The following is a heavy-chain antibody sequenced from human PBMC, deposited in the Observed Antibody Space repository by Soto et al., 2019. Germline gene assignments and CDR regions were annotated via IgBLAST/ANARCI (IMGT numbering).Heavy chain of an antibody. Sequence: QVQLQESGPGLVKPSQTLSLTCTVSGGSISSGGYYWSWIRQHPGKGLEWIGYIYYSGSTYYNPSLKRRVTISVDTSKNQFSRKLSSVTAADTAVYYCARNMVRGVIITYFDYWGQGTLVTVSS. CDR3: ARNMVRGVIITYFDY. V-gene: IGHV4-31*03. CDR2: IYYSGST. J-gene: IGHJ4*02. D-gene: IGHD3-10*01. CDR1: GGSISSGGYY.